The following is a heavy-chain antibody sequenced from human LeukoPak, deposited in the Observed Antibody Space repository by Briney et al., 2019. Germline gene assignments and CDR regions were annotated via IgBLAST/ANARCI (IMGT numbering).Heavy chain of an antibody. Sequence: SETLSLTCTVSGGSISSSSYYWGWIRQPPGKGLEWIGSIYHSGSTNYNPSLKSRVTISVDKSKNQFSLKLSSVTAADTAVYYCARVYGDYFDYWGQGTLVTVSS. CDR1: GGSISSSSYY. D-gene: IGHD4-17*01. V-gene: IGHV4-39*07. CDR3: ARVYGDYFDY. CDR2: IYHSGST. J-gene: IGHJ4*02.